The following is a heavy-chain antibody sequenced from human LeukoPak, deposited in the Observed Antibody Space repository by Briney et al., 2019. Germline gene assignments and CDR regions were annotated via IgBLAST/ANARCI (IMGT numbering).Heavy chain of an antibody. CDR3: DRVNGRSADYRTAFDY. Sequence: GGSLRLSCSPSGFPLSSYGLLWVHQVLAKGVAGVAGISGSGADTYYVDSVKGRFTISRDNSKNTLYLQMNRLRAEDTATYYCDRVNGRSADYRTAFDYWGRGTLVTVSS. J-gene: IGHJ4*02. V-gene: IGHV3-23*01. CDR1: GFPLSSYG. CDR2: ISGSGADT. D-gene: IGHD4-11*01.